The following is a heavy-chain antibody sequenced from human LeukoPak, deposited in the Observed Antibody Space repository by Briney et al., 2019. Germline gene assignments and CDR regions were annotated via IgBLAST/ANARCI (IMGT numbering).Heavy chain of an antibody. CDR3: AKDKGSESSWTLDY. J-gene: IGHJ4*02. D-gene: IGHD6-13*01. Sequence: GGSVRLSCAASGFTFRSYGMHWVRQAPGKGLEWVAVIWYDGSNKYYADSVKGRFTISRDNSKNTLYLQMNSLRAEDTAVYYCAKDKGSESSWTLDYWGQGTLVTVSS. V-gene: IGHV3-33*06. CDR1: GFTFRSYG. CDR2: IWYDGSNK.